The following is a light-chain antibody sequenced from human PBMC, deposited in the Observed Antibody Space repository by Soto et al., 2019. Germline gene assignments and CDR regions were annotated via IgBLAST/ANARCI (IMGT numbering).Light chain of an antibody. CDR2: GAS. CDR3: QQYGSSVYT. CDR1: QSFSSSY. J-gene: IGKJ2*01. V-gene: IGKV3-20*01. Sequence: EIVLTQSPGTLSLSPGERATLSCRASQSFSSSYLAWYQQKPGQAPRLLIYGASSRATGIPDRFSGSGSGTDFTLTISRLEPEDCAVDYCQQYGSSVYTFGQGTKLEIK.